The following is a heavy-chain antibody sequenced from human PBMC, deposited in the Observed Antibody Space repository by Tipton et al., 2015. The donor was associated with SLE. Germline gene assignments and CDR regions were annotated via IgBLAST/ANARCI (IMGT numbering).Heavy chain of an antibody. D-gene: IGHD1-26*01. CDR2: IYHSGST. V-gene: IGHV4-38-2*02. Sequence: TLSLTCTVSGYSISSGYYWGWIRQPPGKGLEWIGSIYHSGSTNYNPSLKSRVTISVDTSKNQFSLKLSSMTAADTAVYYCAIQVGHFDYWGQGTLVTVSS. J-gene: IGHJ4*02. CDR1: GYSISSGYY. CDR3: AIQVGHFDY.